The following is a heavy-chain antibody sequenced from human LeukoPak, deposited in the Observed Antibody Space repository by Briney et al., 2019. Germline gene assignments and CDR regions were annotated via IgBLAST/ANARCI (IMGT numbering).Heavy chain of an antibody. CDR3: AKVVIAARRFDY. CDR2: IGGSGSTT. Sequence: GGSLRLSCAASGFTFSSYAMSWVRQAPAKGLEWVSAIGGSGSTTYYADFVKGRFTISRDNSKNTLSLQMNSLRVEDTAVYYCAKVVIAARRFDYWGQGTLVTVSS. D-gene: IGHD6-6*01. CDR1: GFTFSSYA. V-gene: IGHV3-23*01. J-gene: IGHJ4*02.